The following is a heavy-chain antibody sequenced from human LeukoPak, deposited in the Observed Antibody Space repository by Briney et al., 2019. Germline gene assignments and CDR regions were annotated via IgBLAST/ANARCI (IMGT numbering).Heavy chain of an antibody. CDR2: ISSSSSTI. CDR1: GFTFSSYS. V-gene: IGHV3-48*04. J-gene: IGHJ3*02. CDR3: ARAYYYDSSGYYPDAFDI. Sequence: GGSLRLSCAASGFTFSSYSMTWVRQAPGKGLEWVSYISSSSSTIYYADSVKGRFTISRDNAKNSLYLQMNSLRAEDTAVYYCARAYYYDSSGYYPDAFDIWGQGTMATVSS. D-gene: IGHD3-22*01.